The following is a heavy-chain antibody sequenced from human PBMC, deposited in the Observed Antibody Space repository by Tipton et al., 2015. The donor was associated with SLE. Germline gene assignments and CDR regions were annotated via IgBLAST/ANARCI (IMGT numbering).Heavy chain of an antibody. V-gene: IGHV3-73*01. D-gene: IGHD3-3*01. CDR3: TSRDDFWSGYYTH. CDR2: VRSRANSHAT. CDR1: GFTFSGSA. J-gene: IGHJ4*02. Sequence: SLRLFCVASGFTFSGSAIHWVRQASGKGLEWVGRVRSRANSHATGYAASVRGRFIISRDDSKNTAFLQMNSLKTEDTAVYYCTSRDDFWSGYYTHWGQGTLVTVSS.